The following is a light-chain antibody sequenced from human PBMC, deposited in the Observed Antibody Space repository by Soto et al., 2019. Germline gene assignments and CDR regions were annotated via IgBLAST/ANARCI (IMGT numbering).Light chain of an antibody. V-gene: IGKV3-15*01. CDR2: GVS. Sequence: EIVLTQSPVTLSLSPGERATLSCRASQSVSPYLAWYQQKFGQAPRLLMYGVSTRATGIPARFSGSGSGTEFTLTISSLQTEDFAVYYCQQYIDWPPITFGGGTKVDIK. CDR3: QQYIDWPPIT. J-gene: IGKJ4*01. CDR1: QSVSPY.